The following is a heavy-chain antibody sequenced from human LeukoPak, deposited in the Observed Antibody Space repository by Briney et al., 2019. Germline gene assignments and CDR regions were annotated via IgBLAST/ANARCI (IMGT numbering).Heavy chain of an antibody. V-gene: IGHV4-59*01. D-gene: IGHD3-3*01. CDR2: IYYSGST. J-gene: IGHJ4*02. Sequence: SETLSLTCTVSGGSISSYYWSWIRQPPGRGLEWIGYIYYSGSTNYNPSLKSRVTISVDTSKNQFSLKLSSVTAADTAVYYCAREFSWSGFFDYWGQGTLVTVSS. CDR1: GGSISSYY. CDR3: AREFSWSGFFDY.